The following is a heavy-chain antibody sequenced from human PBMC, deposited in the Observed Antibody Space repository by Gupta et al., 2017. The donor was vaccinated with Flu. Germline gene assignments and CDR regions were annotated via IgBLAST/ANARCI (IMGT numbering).Heavy chain of an antibody. CDR1: GGSISSSSYY. Sequence: QLQLQESGPGLVKPSETLSLTCTVSGGSISSSSYYWGWIRQPPGKGLEWIGRIYYSGSTYYNPSLKSRVTISVDTSKNQFSLKLSSVTAADTAVYYCATSLGIVGATMDYWGQGTLVTVSS. V-gene: IGHV4-39*01. D-gene: IGHD1-26*01. J-gene: IGHJ4*02. CDR2: IYYSGST. CDR3: ATSLGIVGATMDY.